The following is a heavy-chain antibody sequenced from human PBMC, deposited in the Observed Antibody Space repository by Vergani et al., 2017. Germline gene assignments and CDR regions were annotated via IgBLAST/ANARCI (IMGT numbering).Heavy chain of an antibody. CDR2: FYTGGGT. D-gene: IGHD6-13*01. Sequence: QVQLQESGPGVVKPSQTLSLTCAVSGGSISSGSYYWSWFRQPAGKGLEWIGRFYTGGGTSYNPSLKSRVTISVDTSKNQFSLQLSSVTAADTAVYYCARDPLYSTTWPFLLLDMDVWGQGTTVTVSS. J-gene: IGHJ6*02. CDR3: ARDPLYSTTWPFLLLDMDV. V-gene: IGHV4-61*02. CDR1: GGSISSGSYY.